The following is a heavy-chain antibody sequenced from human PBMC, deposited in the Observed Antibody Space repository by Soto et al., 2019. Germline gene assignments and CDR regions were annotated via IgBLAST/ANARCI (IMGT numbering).Heavy chain of an antibody. V-gene: IGHV1-46*01. Sequence: QVQLVQSGAEVKKPGSSVKVSCKASGGTFSSYAISWVRQAPGQGLEWMGIINPSGGSTSYAQKFQGRVTMTRDTSTSTVYMELNSLRAEDTAVYYCAKSGGNGWFADAFDVWGQGTMVTVSS. CDR1: GGTFSSYA. CDR3: AKSGGNGWFADAFDV. CDR2: INPSGGST. D-gene: IGHD6-19*01. J-gene: IGHJ3*01.